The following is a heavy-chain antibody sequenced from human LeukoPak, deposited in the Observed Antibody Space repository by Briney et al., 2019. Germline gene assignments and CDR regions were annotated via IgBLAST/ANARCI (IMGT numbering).Heavy chain of an antibody. V-gene: IGHV3-23*01. Sequence: GGSLRLSCAASGFTFSNSAMSWVRQAPGKGLEWVSTISGIGDSTYYADSVKGRFTISRDNSKNTLYLQMNSLRAEDTAVYHCATSEVITFRWGRGALVTVSS. CDR2: ISGIGDST. CDR1: GFTFSNSA. D-gene: IGHD3-16*01. CDR3: ATSEVITFR. J-gene: IGHJ2*01.